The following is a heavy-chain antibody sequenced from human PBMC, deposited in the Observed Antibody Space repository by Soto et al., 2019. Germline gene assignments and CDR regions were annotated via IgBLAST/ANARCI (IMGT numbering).Heavy chain of an antibody. CDR3: ARLKVTRPFDY. CDR2: IYYSGST. V-gene: IGHV4-39*01. CDR1: GGSISSSSYY. D-gene: IGHD2-21*02. J-gene: IGHJ4*02. Sequence: QLQLQESGPGLVKPSETLSLTCTVSGGSISSSSYYWGWIRQPPGKGLEWIGSIYYSGSTYYNPSLKSRVTISVDTSKNQFSLKLSSVTAADTAVYYCARLKVTRPFDYWGQGTLVTVSS.